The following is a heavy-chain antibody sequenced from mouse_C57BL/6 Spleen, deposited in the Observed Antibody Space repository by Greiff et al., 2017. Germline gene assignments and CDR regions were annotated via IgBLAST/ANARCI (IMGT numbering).Heavy chain of an antibody. CDR2: IYPGDGDT. D-gene: IGHD2-3*01. CDR1: GYAFSSSW. V-gene: IGHV1-82*01. J-gene: IGHJ2*01. CDR3: ARSNDDYYFDY. Sequence: VQLQQSGPELVKPGASVKISCKASGYAFSSSWMNWVKQRPGKGLEWIGRIYPGDGDTNYNGKFKGKATLTADKSSSTAYMQLSSLTSEDSAVYFCARSNDDYYFDYWGQGTTLTVSS.